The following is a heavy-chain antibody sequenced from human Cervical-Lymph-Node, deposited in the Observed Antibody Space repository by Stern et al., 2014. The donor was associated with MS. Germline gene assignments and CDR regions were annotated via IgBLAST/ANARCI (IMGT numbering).Heavy chain of an antibody. CDR3: AGDRHSSGFDH. CDR2: TNPLFGPT. D-gene: IGHD3-22*01. V-gene: IGHV1-69*01. J-gene: IGHJ4*02. Sequence: VQLVQSGAEVKKPGSSVTVSCKASGGTFSNYAITWFRQAPGRGLEWMGDTNPLFGPTNYAQKFQGRVTMTAHESTATDYMELSGLRSEDTAVYYCAGDRHSSGFDHWGQGTLVTVSS. CDR1: GGTFSNYA.